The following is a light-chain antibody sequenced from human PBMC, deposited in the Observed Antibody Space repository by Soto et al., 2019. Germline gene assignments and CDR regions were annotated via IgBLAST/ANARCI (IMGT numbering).Light chain of an antibody. CDR2: DAT. J-gene: IGKJ2*01. V-gene: IGKV1-5*01. CDR1: QTISSS. Sequence: DIQMTQSPSTLSASVGDRVTITCRASQTISSSLASYQHKPGKAPKLLIFDATTLQSGVPSRFSGSGFGTEFTLTITGLQPDDFATYYCQQHNDYTPVTFGQGTKLEIK. CDR3: QQHNDYTPVT.